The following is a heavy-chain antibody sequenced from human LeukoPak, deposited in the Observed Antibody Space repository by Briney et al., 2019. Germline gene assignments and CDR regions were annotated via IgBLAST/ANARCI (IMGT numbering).Heavy chain of an antibody. CDR1: GISFSNYA. J-gene: IGHJ4*02. V-gene: IGHV3-21*01. D-gene: IGHD1-26*01. Sequence: PGGSLRLSCAASGISFSNYAMNWFRQAPGKGLEWVSSISSSSSYIYYADSVKGRFTVSRDNAKNSLYLQMNSLRAEDTAVYYCARGYSGSHWYFDYWGQGTLVTVSS. CDR3: ARGYSGSHWYFDY. CDR2: ISSSSSYI.